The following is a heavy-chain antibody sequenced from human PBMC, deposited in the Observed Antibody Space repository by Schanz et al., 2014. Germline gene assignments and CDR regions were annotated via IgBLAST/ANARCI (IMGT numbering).Heavy chain of an antibody. J-gene: IGHJ4*02. D-gene: IGHD3-9*01. CDR3: AKQIHYDILTVTRN. V-gene: IGHV1-18*01. CDR1: GYTFTSYG. CDR2: ISVYTGNT. Sequence: QVHLVQSGAEVKKPGASVKVSCKASGYTFTSYGISWVRQAPGQGLEWVGWISVYTGNTKYGQKVQGRVTMTANTSTNTAYMELRSLRSDDTAVYYCAKQIHYDILTVTRNWGQGTLVTVSS.